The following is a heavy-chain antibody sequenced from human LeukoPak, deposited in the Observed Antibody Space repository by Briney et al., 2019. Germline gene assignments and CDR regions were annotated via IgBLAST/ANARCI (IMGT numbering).Heavy chain of an antibody. D-gene: IGHD1-26*01. J-gene: IGHJ4*02. V-gene: IGHV3-21*01. CDR2: ISSSSSYI. CDR3: ARDKIVGATNFDN. CDR1: GFTFSSYS. Sequence: GGSLRLSCAASGFTFSSYSMNWVRQTPGKGLEWVSSISSSSSYIYYADSLKGRFTISRDNAKNSLYLQMNSLRAEDTAVYYCARDKIVGATNFDNWGQGTLVTVSS.